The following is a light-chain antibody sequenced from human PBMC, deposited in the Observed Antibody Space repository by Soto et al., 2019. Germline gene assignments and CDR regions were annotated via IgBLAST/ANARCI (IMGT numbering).Light chain of an antibody. CDR1: GSDVGGYNY. CDR2: EVS. V-gene: IGLV2-8*01. CDR3: SSYAGSNNYV. Sequence: QSALAQPPSASGSPGQSVTISCTGTGSDVGGYNYVSWYQQHPGKAPKLMIYEVSKRPSGVPDRFSGSKSGNTASLTVSGLQADDEADYYCSSYAGSNNYVFGTGTRSPS. J-gene: IGLJ1*01.